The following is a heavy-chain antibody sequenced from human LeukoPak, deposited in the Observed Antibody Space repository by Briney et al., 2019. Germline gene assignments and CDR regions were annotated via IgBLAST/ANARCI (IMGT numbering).Heavy chain of an antibody. CDR2: IKHDGSEK. J-gene: IGHJ4*02. CDR1: GFTFSTYW. V-gene: IGHV3-7*03. D-gene: IGHD5-12*01. CDR3: ARSGYGDFDY. Sequence: GGSLRLSCVASGFTFSTYWMSWVRQAPGKGLEWVAHIKHDGSEKYYVDSVKGRFTISRDNAKNSLYLQMNSLRVDDTAVYYCARSGYGDFDYWGQGARVTVSS.